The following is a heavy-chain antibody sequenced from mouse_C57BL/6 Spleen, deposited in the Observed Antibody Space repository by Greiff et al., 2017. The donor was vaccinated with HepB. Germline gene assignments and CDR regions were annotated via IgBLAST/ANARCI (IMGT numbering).Heavy chain of an antibody. D-gene: IGHD2-3*01. CDR3: ASLIYDGYLYWYFDV. CDR2: IYPGDGDT. V-gene: IGHV1-82*01. Sequence: VQVVESGPELVKPGASVKISCKASGYAFSSSWMNWVKLRPGKGLEWIGRIYPGDGDTNYNGKFKGKATLTADKSSSTAYMQLSSLTSEDSAVYFCASLIYDGYLYWYFDVWGTGTTVTVSS. J-gene: IGHJ1*03. CDR1: GYAFSSSW.